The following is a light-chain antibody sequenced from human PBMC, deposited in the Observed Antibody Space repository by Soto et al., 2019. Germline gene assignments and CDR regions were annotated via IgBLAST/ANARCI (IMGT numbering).Light chain of an antibody. CDR2: GAS. CDR1: QSAGTS. Sequence: EIVMTQSPDTLSVSPGERVSLSCRASQSAGTSLAWYQQKPGQAPRLLIYGASTRATGIPARFSGSGSGTDFTLTISTLQSEDVAVYYCQQHNDWPLTFGGGTKVE. V-gene: IGKV3D-15*01. J-gene: IGKJ4*01. CDR3: QQHNDWPLT.